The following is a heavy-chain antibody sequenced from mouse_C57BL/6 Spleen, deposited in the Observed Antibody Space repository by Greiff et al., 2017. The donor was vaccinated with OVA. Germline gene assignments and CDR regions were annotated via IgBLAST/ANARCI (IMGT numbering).Heavy chain of an antibody. D-gene: IGHD1-1*01. CDR2: IYPGDGDT. V-gene: IGHV1-82*01. CDR3: GREDYYGSSYDWFAY. Sequence: QVQLKQSGPELVKPGASVKISCKASGYAFSSSWMNWVKQRPGKGLEWIGRIYPGDGDTNYNGKFKGQATLTEDKSSSTAYMQLSSLTSEDSAVYFCGREDYYGSSYDWFAYWGQGTLVTVSA. CDR1: GYAFSSSW. J-gene: IGHJ3*01.